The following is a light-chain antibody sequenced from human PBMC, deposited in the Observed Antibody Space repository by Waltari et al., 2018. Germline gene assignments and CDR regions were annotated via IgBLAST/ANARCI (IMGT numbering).Light chain of an antibody. J-gene: IGLJ3*02. CDR2: DVS. CDR1: RRAIGGHND. Sequence: QSALTQPRSVSGSPGQSVTISCTGTRRAIGGHNDVSWYQQHPGKAPKVMIYDVSKRPSGVPDRFSGSKSDSTASLTISGLQADDEADYYCCAYAGSYILLFGGGTKLTVL. CDR3: CAYAGSYILL. V-gene: IGLV2-11*01.